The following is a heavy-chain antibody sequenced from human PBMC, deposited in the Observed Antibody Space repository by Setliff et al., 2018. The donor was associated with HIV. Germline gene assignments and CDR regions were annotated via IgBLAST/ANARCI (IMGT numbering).Heavy chain of an antibody. Sequence: SETLSLTCTVSGGSISSTNYFWGWIRQPPGKGLEWIGTIYYHGSTYYNPSLKSRVTISIDRSKNQFSLKLRSVTAADTAVYYCARTGRDSSGFDPWGQGTLVTVSS. CDR1: GGSISSTNYF. J-gene: IGHJ5*02. CDR3: ARTGRDSSGFDP. CDR2: IYYHGST. D-gene: IGHD3-22*01. V-gene: IGHV4-39*01.